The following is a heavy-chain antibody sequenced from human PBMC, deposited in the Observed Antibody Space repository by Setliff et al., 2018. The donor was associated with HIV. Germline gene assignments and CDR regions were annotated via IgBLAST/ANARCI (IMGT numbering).Heavy chain of an antibody. CDR1: GFTSPNSA. J-gene: IGHJ4*02. CDR2: IVVDSGLT. CDR3: AADRDVWFGELVT. D-gene: IGHD3-10*01. Sequence: SVTVSCKTSGFTSPNSAIQWVRQARGQRLEWIGWIVVDSGLTNYAQKFQERVTITRDMSANTAFMELRSLRSDDTSVYYCAADRDVWFGELVTWAQGTLVTVSS. V-gene: IGHV1-58*02.